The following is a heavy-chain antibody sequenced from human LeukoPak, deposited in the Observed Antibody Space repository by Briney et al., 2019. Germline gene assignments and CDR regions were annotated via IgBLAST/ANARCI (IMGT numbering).Heavy chain of an antibody. CDR3: AKGGSMVPFDY. D-gene: IGHD3-10*01. V-gene: IGHV3-23*01. CDR1: GFTFSSYA. Sequence: GGSLRLSCAASGFTFSSYAMSWVRQAPGKGLEWVSEISGSGSSTYYADSVKGRFTISRDTSKNTLYLQMNSLRAEDTAVYYCAKGGSMVPFDYWGQGTLVTASS. CDR2: ISGSGSST. J-gene: IGHJ4*02.